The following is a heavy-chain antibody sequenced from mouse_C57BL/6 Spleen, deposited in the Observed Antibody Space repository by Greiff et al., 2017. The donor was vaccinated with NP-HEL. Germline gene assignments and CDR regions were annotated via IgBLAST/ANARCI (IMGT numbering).Heavy chain of an antibody. V-gene: IGHV5-6*01. CDR2: ISSGGSYT. J-gene: IGHJ4*01. CDR1: GFTFSSYG. CDR3: ARQSTMVTTEVYYAMDY. Sequence: EVQGVESGGDLVKPGGSLKLSCAASGFTFSSYGMSWVRQTPDKRLEWVATISSGGSYTYYPDSVKGRFTISRDNAKNTLYLQMSSLKSEDTAMYYCARQSTMVTTEVYYAMDYWGQGTSVTVSS. D-gene: IGHD2-2*01.